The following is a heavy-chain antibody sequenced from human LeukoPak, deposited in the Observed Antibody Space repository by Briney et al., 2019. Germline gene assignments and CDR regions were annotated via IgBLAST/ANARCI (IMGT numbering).Heavy chain of an antibody. Sequence: ASVKVSCKASGYTFTSYDINWVRQATGQGLEWMGWMNPNSGNTGYAQKFQGRVTMTRNTSISTAYMELSSLRSEDTAVYYCARNVQGDSSSWYGGPDAFDIWGQGTMVTVSS. V-gene: IGHV1-8*01. CDR3: ARNVQGDSSSWYGGPDAFDI. CDR2: MNPNSGNT. CDR1: GYTFTSYD. D-gene: IGHD6-13*01. J-gene: IGHJ3*02.